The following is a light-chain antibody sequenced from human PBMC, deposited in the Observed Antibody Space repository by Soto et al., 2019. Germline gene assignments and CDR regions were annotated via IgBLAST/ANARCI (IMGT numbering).Light chain of an antibody. Sequence: VLTQSPGTLSLSPGERATLSCRASQSVSRYLVWYQQKPGQAPRLLIYGASSRASGMPDRFSGSGSGTDFTLTINRLGPEDSAVYYCQQFDTSPYTFGQGTKLEIK. V-gene: IGKV3-20*01. CDR1: QSVSRY. CDR2: GAS. J-gene: IGKJ2*01. CDR3: QQFDTSPYT.